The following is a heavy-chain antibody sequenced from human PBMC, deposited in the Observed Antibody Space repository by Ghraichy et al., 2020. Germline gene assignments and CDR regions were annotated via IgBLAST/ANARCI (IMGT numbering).Heavy chain of an antibody. J-gene: IGHJ3*02. D-gene: IGHD1-14*01. V-gene: IGHV4-61*02. CDR2: IYTSGNT. CDR1: NDSLRSDFYY. Sequence: SETLSLICDVSNDSLRSDFYYWSWIRQPAAKGLEWLGLIYTSGNTHYNPSLESRVAMSIDTSKNFFSLKLTSVTAADTAVYYCAQSAAITDRPAPGAAFDIWGQGAMVTVSS. CDR3: AQSAAITDRPAPGAAFDI.